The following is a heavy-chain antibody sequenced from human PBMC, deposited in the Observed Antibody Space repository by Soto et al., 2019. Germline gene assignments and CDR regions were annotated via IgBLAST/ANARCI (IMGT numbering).Heavy chain of an antibody. V-gene: IGHV4-59*08. D-gene: IGHD4-17*01. J-gene: IGHJ2*01. Sequence: QVQLQESGPGLMKPSETLSLTCTVSGVSISGSYWSWIRQPPGKGLEWIGYIYYSGSTDYNPSLTSRVTISIDTSKNQVSLNLSSVTAADTAVYYCAGLVVYGDNYWYFDLWGRGTLLTVSS. CDR1: GVSISGSY. CDR3: AGLVVYGDNYWYFDL. CDR2: IYYSGST.